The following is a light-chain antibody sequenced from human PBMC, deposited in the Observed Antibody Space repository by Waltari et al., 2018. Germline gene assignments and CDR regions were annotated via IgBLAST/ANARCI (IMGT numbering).Light chain of an antibody. CDR3: NSFTSRTTYV. CDR1: SSDIGAYNY. Sequence: QSALTQPASVSGSPGQSITISCPGTSSDIGAYNYVSWYQPHPGKAPKVMIYGVSNRPSGVSNRSSGSKSGNTASLTISGLQAEDEADYYCNSFTSRTTYVFGTGTKVTVL. J-gene: IGLJ1*01. V-gene: IGLV2-14*01. CDR2: GVS.